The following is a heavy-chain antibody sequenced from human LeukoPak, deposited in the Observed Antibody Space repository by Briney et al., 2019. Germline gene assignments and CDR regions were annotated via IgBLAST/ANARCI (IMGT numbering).Heavy chain of an antibody. Sequence: GTLSLTCAVSGGSISSSNWWSWVRQPPGKGLEWIGEIYHSGSTNYNPSLKSRVTISVDKSKNQFSLKLSSVTAADTAVYYCARDLRYCSGGSCRNWFDPWGQGTLVTVSS. CDR1: GGSISSSNW. CDR2: IYHSGST. D-gene: IGHD2-15*01. J-gene: IGHJ5*02. CDR3: ARDLRYCSGGSCRNWFDP. V-gene: IGHV4-4*02.